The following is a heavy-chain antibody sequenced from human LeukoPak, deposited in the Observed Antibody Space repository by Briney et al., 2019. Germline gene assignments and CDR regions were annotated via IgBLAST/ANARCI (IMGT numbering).Heavy chain of an antibody. J-gene: IGHJ4*02. CDR3: GRRIHSGAWLADY. CDR1: GYTFTNYA. Sequence: GASRKLSCKASGYTFTNYAIHWVPQAPGPRLKWRGWSSGANGNTVYSAAFQRRVSMTTATSASTAYMELSSLSSEHIAIYYCGRRIHSGAWLADYCGQGTLVTVS. V-gene: IGHV1-3*02. D-gene: IGHD6-25*01. CDR2: SSGANGNT.